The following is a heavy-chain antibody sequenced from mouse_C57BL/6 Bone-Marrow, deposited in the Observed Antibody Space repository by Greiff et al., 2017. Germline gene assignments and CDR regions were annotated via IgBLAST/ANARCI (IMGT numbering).Heavy chain of an antibody. V-gene: IGHV1-81*01. CDR2: IYPRSGNT. D-gene: IGHD1-1*01. CDR3: ARSSYYGSSRYYAMDY. J-gene: IGHJ4*01. CDR1: GYTFTSYG. Sequence: QVQLQQSGAELARPGASVKLSCKASGYTFTSYGISWVKQRTGQGLEWIGEIYPRSGNTYYNEKFKGNATLTADKSSSTAYMGLRSLASEDSAVYFCARSSYYGSSRYYAMDYWGQGTSVTVSS.